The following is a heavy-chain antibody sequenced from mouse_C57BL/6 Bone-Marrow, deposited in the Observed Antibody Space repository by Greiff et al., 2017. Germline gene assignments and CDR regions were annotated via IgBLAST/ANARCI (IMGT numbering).Heavy chain of an antibody. CDR3: ARSYPSTEDYYAMDY. CDR2: IYPRSGNT. J-gene: IGHJ4*01. Sequence: VQLQQSGAELARPGASVKLSCKASGYTFTSYGISWVKQRTGQGLEWIGEIYPRSGNTYYNEKFKGKATLTADKSSSTAYMELRSLTSEDSAVYFCARSYPSTEDYYAMDYWGQGTSVTVSS. V-gene: IGHV1-81*01. CDR1: GYTFTSYG.